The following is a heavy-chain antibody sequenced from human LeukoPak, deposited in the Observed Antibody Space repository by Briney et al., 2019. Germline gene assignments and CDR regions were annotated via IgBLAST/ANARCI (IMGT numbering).Heavy chain of an antibody. CDR1: GFTFSSYV. J-gene: IGHJ4*02. CDR3: ANEDPAFGEPGV. D-gene: IGHD3-10*01. CDR2: IRYDGSNK. Sequence: PGGSLRLSCAASGFTFSSYVMHWVRQAPGKGLEWVAFIRYDGSNKYYAASVKGRFTISRDNSKNTLYLQMNSLRAEDTAVYYCANEDPAFGEPGVWGQGTLVTVSS. V-gene: IGHV3-30*02.